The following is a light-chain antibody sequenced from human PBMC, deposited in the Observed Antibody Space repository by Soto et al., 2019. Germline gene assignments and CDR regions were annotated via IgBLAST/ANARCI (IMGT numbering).Light chain of an antibody. Sequence: QLVLTQSPAASASLGASVKLTCTLSSGHSSYAIAWHQQQPEKGPRYLMKLNSDGSHSKGDGIPDRFSGSSSGAERYLTISSLQSEDEADYYCQIWGTGSPWVFGGGTKLTVL. J-gene: IGLJ3*02. V-gene: IGLV4-69*01. CDR3: QIWGTGSPWV. CDR1: SGHSSYA. CDR2: LNSDGSH.